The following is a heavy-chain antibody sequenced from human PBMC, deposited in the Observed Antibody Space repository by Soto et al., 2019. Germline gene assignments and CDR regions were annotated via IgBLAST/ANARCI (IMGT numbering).Heavy chain of an antibody. CDR2: FYYSGST. J-gene: IGHJ6*03. Sequence: SETLSLTCTVSGGSISSYYWSWIRQPPGKGLEWIGYFYYSGSTNYNPSLKSRVTISVDTSKNQFSLKLSSVTAADTAVYYCARHGTIVVVPAAIPDYYYYYCMDVWGKGTTVTVSS. V-gene: IGHV4-59*08. CDR3: ARHGTIVVVPAAIPDYYYYYCMDV. D-gene: IGHD2-2*02. CDR1: GGSISSYY.